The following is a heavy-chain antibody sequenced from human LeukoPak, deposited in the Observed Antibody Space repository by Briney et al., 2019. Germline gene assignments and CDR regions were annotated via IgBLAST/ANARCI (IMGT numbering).Heavy chain of an antibody. D-gene: IGHD5-24*01. V-gene: IGHV4-30-4*01. J-gene: IGHJ4*02. Sequence: SETLSLTCTVSGGSISIGDYYWSWIRQPPGKGLKWIGYIYYSGSTYYNPSLKSRVTISVDTSKNQFSLKLSSVTAADTAVYYCAREMATIDYWGQGTLVTVSS. CDR1: GGSISIGDYY. CDR2: IYYSGST. CDR3: AREMATIDY.